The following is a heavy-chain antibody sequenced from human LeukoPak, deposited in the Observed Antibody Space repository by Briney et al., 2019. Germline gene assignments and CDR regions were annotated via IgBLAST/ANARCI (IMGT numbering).Heavy chain of an antibody. Sequence: ASVKVSCKASGYTFTRYYMHWVRQAPGQGLEWMGWINPNSGGTNYAQKFQGRVTMTRDTSISTAYMELSRLRSDDTAVYYCARDIWVVIAVAGGFVYWGPGTLVTVSS. CDR1: GYTFTRYY. CDR2: INPNSGGT. CDR3: ARDIWVVIAVAGGFVY. D-gene: IGHD6-19*01. V-gene: IGHV1-2*02. J-gene: IGHJ4*02.